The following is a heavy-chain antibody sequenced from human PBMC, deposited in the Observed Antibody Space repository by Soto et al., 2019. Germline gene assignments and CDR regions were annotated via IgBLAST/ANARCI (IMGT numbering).Heavy chain of an antibody. CDR3: AREVYDSGSSVMDS. Sequence: QVQLVQSGAAVKKPGASVKVSCEASAYTFTDDHIHWVRQAPGQGLEWMGWINPNSGATKYAHKFQDRVTMTSDTSMGTAYMDLRRLTSDDTAAYYCAREVYDSGSSVMDSWGQGTRITVSS. D-gene: IGHD3-10*01. V-gene: IGHV1-2*02. CDR1: AYTFTDDH. J-gene: IGHJ5*01. CDR2: INPNSGAT.